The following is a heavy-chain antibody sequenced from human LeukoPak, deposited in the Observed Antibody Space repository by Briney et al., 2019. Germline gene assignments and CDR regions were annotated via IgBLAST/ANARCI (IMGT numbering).Heavy chain of an antibody. CDR2: IIPILGIA. J-gene: IGHJ4*02. V-gene: IGHV1-69*10. Sequence: SVNVSCKASGGTFSSYAISWVRQAPGQGLEWMGGIIPILGIANYAQKFQGRVTITADKSTNTAYMELSSLRSEDTAVYYCARSPKYYYDSSGYDCWGQGTLVTVSS. CDR3: ARSPKYYYDSSGYDC. CDR1: GGTFSSYA. D-gene: IGHD3-22*01.